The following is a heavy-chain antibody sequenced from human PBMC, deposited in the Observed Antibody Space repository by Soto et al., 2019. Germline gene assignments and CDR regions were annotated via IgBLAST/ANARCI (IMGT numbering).Heavy chain of an antibody. D-gene: IGHD1-26*01. CDR2: IYHAGST. CDR1: CGSITNSNW. Sequence: PSETLSLTCTVSCGSITNSNWWSWVRLPPAKGLEWIGDIYHAGSTKYNPSLERGVTMSVDTSNNQFALTLTSVTAADTAVYFCARGPPIVGNTTPLDSWGQGTLVTVSS. V-gene: IGHV4-4*02. CDR3: ARGPPIVGNTTPLDS. J-gene: IGHJ4*02.